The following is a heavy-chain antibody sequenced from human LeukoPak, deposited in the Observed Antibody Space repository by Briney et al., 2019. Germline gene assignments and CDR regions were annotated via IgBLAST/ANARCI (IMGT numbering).Heavy chain of an antibody. V-gene: IGHV4-30-2*01. D-gene: IGHD5-18*01. CDR3: ARTDTAMVHDAFDI. CDR2: IYHSGST. J-gene: IGHJ3*02. Sequence: PSQTLSLTCAVSCGSISSGGYSWSWIRQPPGKGLEWIGYIYHSGSTYYNPSLKSRVTISVDRSKNQFSLKLSSVTAADTAVYYCARTDTAMVHDAFDIWGQGTMVTVSS. CDR1: CGSISSGGYS.